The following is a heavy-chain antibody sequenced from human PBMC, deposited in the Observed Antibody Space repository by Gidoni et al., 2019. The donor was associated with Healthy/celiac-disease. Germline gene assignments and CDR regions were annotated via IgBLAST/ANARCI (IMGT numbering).Heavy chain of an antibody. J-gene: IGHJ5*02. CDR2: IRYDGSNK. V-gene: IGHV3-30*02. CDR3: AKTHSNYAWFDP. Sequence: QVQLVESGGGLVQPGGSLRLSCAASGFTFSSYGIHWVRQAPGKGLEVVACIRYDGSNKYYADSVKGRFTISRDKSKNTLYLQMNSLRAEDTAVYYCAKTHSNYAWFDPWGQGTLVTVSS. D-gene: IGHD4-4*01. CDR1: GFTFSSYG.